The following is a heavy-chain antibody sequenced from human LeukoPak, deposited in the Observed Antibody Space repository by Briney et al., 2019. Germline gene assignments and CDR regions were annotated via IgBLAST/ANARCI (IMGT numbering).Heavy chain of an antibody. D-gene: IGHD3-10*01. V-gene: IGHV1-8*03. Sequence: ASVKVSCKASGYTFTSYDINWVRQATGQGLEWMGWMNPNSGNTGYAQKFQGRVTITRNTSISTAYVELSSLRSEDTAVYYCARSNYGSGSYYKVWFDPWGQGTLVTVSS. CDR1: GYTFTSYD. J-gene: IGHJ5*02. CDR3: ARSNYGSGSYYKVWFDP. CDR2: MNPNSGNT.